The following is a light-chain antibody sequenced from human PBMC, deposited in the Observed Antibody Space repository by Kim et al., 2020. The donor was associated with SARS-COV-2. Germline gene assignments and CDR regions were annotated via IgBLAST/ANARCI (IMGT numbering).Light chain of an antibody. CDR2: DVS. CDR3: CSYAGSSWV. CDR1: SSDVGGYNY. V-gene: IGLV2-11*01. Sequence: PGQSVTISCTVTSSDVGGYNYVSWYQQHPGKAPNLMFYDVSKRPSGVPDRFSGSKSGNTASLTISGLQAEDEADYYCCSYAGSSWVFGGGTQLTVL. J-gene: IGLJ3*02.